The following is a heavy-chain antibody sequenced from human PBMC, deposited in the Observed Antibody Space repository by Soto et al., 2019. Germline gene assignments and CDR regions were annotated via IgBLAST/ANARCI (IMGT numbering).Heavy chain of an antibody. CDR1: GGSISSRY. D-gene: IGHD3-16*01. J-gene: IGHJ4*02. V-gene: IGHV4-59*11. Sequence: PSETLSLTCTVTGGSISSRYWSWIRQPPGKGLEWIGYMYYSGRTNYNPSLRSRVTISVDTSKNQFSLKLSSVTAADTAVYYCASRGDKSFGGPFDYWGQGTLVTVSS. CDR2: MYYSGRT. CDR3: ASRGDKSFGGPFDY.